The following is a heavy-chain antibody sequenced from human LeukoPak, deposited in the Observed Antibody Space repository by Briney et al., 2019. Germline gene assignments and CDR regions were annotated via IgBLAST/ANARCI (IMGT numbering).Heavy chain of an antibody. J-gene: IGHJ4*02. V-gene: IGHV3-74*01. D-gene: IGHD2-15*01. CDR1: GLAFSAYK. Sequence: GGSLRLSCAASGLAFSAYKMHWVHQAPRKGLVWVSRISTDGYTTDYADFVQGRFTASRDNTKNTWSLEMNSLRAEDTAVYYCVVGGSPGYWGQGTLVTVSS. CDR2: ISTDGYTT. CDR3: VVGGSPGY.